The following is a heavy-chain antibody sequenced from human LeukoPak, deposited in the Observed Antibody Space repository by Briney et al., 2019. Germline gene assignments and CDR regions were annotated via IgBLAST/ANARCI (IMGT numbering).Heavy chain of an antibody. CDR2: INHSGST. D-gene: IGHD2-15*01. CDR3: ARVAGCSGSSCHWYPYFDY. J-gene: IGHJ4*02. V-gene: IGHV4-34*01. CDR1: GGSFSGYY. Sequence: PSETLSLTCAVYGGSFSGYYWSWIRQPPGKGLEWIGEINHSGSTNYNPSLKSRVTISVDTSKNQFSLKLSSVTAADTAVYYCARVAGCSGSSCHWYPYFDYWGQGTLVTVSS.